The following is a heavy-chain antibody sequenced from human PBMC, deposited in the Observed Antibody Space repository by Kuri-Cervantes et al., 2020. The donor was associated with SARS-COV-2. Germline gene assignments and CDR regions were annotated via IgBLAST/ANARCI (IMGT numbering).Heavy chain of an antibody. V-gene: IGHV4-30-4*08. CDR2: SYYSGST. D-gene: IGHD6-13*01. Sequence: SETLSPTCALSPYSTTTGYYWSWLRQPPGKSLEWIGYSYYSGSTYHNPSLKSRATLSVDTSKHQFSLQLSSVTAAATAVYYCAREGSIYSSSSWEGDYYYYYMDVWGKGTTVTVSS. J-gene: IGHJ6*03. CDR3: AREGSIYSSSSWEGDYYYYYMDV. CDR1: PYSTTTGYY.